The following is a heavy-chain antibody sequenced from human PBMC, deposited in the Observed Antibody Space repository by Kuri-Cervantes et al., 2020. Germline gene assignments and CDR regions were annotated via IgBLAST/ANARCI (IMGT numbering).Heavy chain of an antibody. CDR2: INHSGST. CDR1: GGSFSGYY. J-gene: IGHJ4*02. V-gene: IGHV4-34*01. D-gene: IGHD6-13*01. Sequence: SQTLSLTCAVYGGSFSGYYWSWIRQPPGKGLEWIGEINHSGSTNYNPSLKSRVTISVDTPKNQFSLKLSSVTAANTAVYYCARESSSSSYWGQGTLVTVSS. CDR3: ARESSSSSY.